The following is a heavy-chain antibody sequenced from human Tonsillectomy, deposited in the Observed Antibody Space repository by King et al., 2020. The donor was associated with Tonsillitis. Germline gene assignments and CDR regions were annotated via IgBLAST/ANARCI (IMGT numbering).Heavy chain of an antibody. D-gene: IGHD1-26*01. CDR1: AFDFRSSW. V-gene: IGHV3-7*01. CDR2: IRPDGNEK. CDR3: VRDPLWGAFDM. J-gene: IGHJ3*02. Sequence: VQLVESGGGLVQPGESLRLSCAASAFDFRSSWMIWVRQAPGKGLECVATIRPDGNEKYCVASVEGRFTISRDNARNSLYPQMNSLRVEDTALYYCVRDPLWGAFDMWGRGTMVTVSS.